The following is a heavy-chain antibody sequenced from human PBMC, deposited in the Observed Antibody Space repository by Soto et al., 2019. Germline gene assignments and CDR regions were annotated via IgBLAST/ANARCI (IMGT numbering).Heavy chain of an antibody. Sequence: SQTLSLTCTVSGGSISTGGYYWTWIRQHPGKGLEWIGYIYYSGSTYYNPSLKSRVTISVDTSKNQFSLKLSSVTAADTAVYYCARGLSVTLFHNWGQGTLVTVSS. CDR2: IYYSGST. J-gene: IGHJ4*02. V-gene: IGHV4-31*03. CDR1: GGSISTGGYY. CDR3: ARGLSVTLFHN. D-gene: IGHD4-17*01.